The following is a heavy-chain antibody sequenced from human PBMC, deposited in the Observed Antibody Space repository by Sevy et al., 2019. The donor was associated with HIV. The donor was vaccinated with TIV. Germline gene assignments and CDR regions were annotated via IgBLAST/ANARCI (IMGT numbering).Heavy chain of an antibody. CDR3: AKDLTERYSTSSGDFDY. CDR1: GFTFNVYG. CDR2: TRYDGSTK. Sequence: GGSLRLSCAASGFTFNVYGMHWVRQAPGKGLQWVAFTRYDGSTKYYADSVKGRSTISRDNSKNTLYLQMNSLRVEDTAMYYCAKDLTERYSTSSGDFDYWGQGSLVTVSS. V-gene: IGHV3-30*02. J-gene: IGHJ4*02. D-gene: IGHD6-6*01.